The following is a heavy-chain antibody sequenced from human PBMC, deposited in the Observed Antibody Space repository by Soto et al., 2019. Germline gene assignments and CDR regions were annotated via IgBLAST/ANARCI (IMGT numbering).Heavy chain of an antibody. J-gene: IGHJ5*02. V-gene: IGHV4-34*01. D-gene: IGHD6-19*01. CDR3: ARDLDSSGWRRDRYNWFDP. CDR1: GGSFSGYY. Sequence: QVQLQQWGAGLLKPSETLSLTCAVYGGSFSGYYWSWIRQPPGKGLEWIGEINHSGSTNYNPSLKSRVTISVDTSKNQFSLKLSSVTAADTAVYYCARDLDSSGWRRDRYNWFDPWGQGTLVTVSS. CDR2: INHSGST.